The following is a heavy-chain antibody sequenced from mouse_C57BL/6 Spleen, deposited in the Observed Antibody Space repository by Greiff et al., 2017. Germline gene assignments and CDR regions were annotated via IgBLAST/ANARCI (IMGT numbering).Heavy chain of an antibody. CDR1: GYTFTSYW. V-gene: IGHV1-64*01. CDR3: ARSERSTILKKAFDY. D-gene: IGHD2-1*01. J-gene: IGHJ2*01. CDR2: IHPNSGST. Sequence: QVQLQQPGAELVKPGASVTLSCKASGYTFTSYWMHWVKPRPGQGLEWIGMIHPNSGSTNYNEKFKSKATLTVNKSSSTAYMQLSSLTSEDSAVYYCARSERSTILKKAFDYWGQVTTLTVSS.